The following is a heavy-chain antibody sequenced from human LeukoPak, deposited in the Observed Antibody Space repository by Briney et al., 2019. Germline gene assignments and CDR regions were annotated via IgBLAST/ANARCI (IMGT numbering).Heavy chain of an antibody. CDR3: ATQNPSSPFDY. Sequence: SETLSLTCTVSGGSISSSSYYWGGIRQPPGKGLEWIGSIYNSGSTYYNPSLKSRVTISADTSKNQFSLKLSSVTAADTAVYYCATQNPSSPFDYWGQGTLVSVSS. J-gene: IGHJ4*02. CDR2: IYNSGST. V-gene: IGHV4-39*01. D-gene: IGHD2/OR15-2a*01. CDR1: GGSISSSSYY.